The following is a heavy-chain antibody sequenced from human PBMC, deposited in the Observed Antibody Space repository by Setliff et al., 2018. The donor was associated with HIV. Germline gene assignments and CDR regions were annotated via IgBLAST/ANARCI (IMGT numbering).Heavy chain of an antibody. Sequence: GASVKVSCKASGYTFIAYYIHWVRQAPGQRLEWMGQINPKSGDTDYAQKFQGRVTLTRDTSITTTYMELSSLSSDDTAVYYCARTASVTMIRGSLRPWGQGTMVTVSS. V-gene: IGHV1-2*06. CDR2: INPKSGDT. CDR3: ARTASVTMIRGSLRP. CDR1: GYTFIAYY. D-gene: IGHD3-10*01. J-gene: IGHJ5*02.